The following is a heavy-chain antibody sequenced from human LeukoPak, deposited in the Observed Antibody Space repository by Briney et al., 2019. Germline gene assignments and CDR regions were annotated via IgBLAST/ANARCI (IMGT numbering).Heavy chain of an antibody. CDR3: ARPFTMDFWFDP. V-gene: IGHV4-59*01. CDR1: GGSISSYY. CDR2: IYYSGST. Sequence: SETLSLTCTVSGGSISSYYWSWIRQPPGRGLEWIGYIYYSGSTNYNPSLKSRVTISVDTSKNQFSLKLSSVTAADTAVYYCARPFTMDFWFDPWGQGTLVTVSS. D-gene: IGHD3-10*01. J-gene: IGHJ5*02.